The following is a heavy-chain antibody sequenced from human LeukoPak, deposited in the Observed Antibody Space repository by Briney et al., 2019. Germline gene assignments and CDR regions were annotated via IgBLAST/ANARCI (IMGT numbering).Heavy chain of an antibody. CDR3: ARGVPAGDYFDY. CDR2: INHSGST. V-gene: IGHV4-34*01. J-gene: IGHJ4*02. Sequence: SETLSLTCAVYGGSFSGYYWSCIRQPPGKGLEWIGEINHSGSTNYNPSLKSRVTISVDTSKNQFSLKLSSASATDTAVYYCARGVPAGDYFDYWGQGTLVTVSS. CDR1: GGSFSGYY. D-gene: IGHD2-2*01.